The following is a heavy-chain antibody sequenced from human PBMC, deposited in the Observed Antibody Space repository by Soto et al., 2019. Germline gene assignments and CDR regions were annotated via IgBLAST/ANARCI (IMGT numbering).Heavy chain of an antibody. Sequence: QLQLQESGPGLVKPSETLSLTCTVSGGSISSSSYYWGWIRQPPGKGLEWIGSIYYSGSTYYNPSLKSRVAICVDTSKNQFALKLSSVTAADTAVYYCARPASSGWYTAFDYWGQGTLVTVSS. CDR3: ARPASSGWYTAFDY. CDR1: GGSISSSSYY. D-gene: IGHD6-19*01. CDR2: IYYSGST. V-gene: IGHV4-39*01. J-gene: IGHJ4*02.